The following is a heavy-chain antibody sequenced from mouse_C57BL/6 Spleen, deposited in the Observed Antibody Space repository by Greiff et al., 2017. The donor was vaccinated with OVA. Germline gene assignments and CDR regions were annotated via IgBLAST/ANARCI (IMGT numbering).Heavy chain of an antibody. D-gene: IGHD1-1*01. Sequence: VQLQESGAELVRPGASVTLSCKASGYTFTDYEMHWVKQTPVHGLEWIGAIDPETGGTAYNQKFKGKAILTADKSSSTAYMELRSLTSEDSAVDYCTRSYYYGSSYGYFDVWGTGTTVTVSS. CDR1: GYTFTDYE. CDR3: TRSYYYGSSYGYFDV. V-gene: IGHV1-15*01. J-gene: IGHJ1*03. CDR2: IDPETGGT.